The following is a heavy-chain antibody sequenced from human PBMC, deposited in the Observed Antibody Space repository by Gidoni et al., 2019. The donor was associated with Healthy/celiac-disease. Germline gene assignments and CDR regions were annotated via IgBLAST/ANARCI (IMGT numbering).Heavy chain of an antibody. J-gene: IGHJ6*03. D-gene: IGHD3-9*01. CDR2: IYWNDDK. CDR1: GFSPSPRGLG. V-gene: IGHV2-5*01. Sequence: QLPLKESGPPLLKPTQPLTLPSPFSGFSPSPRGLGLAWSRQPPGKALEWLALIYWNDDKRYSPSLKSRLTITKDTSKNQVVLTMTNMDPVDTATYYCAHSSQTYYDILTGNFDSKYYMDVWGKGTTVTVSS. CDR3: AHSSQTYYDILTGNFDSKYYMDV.